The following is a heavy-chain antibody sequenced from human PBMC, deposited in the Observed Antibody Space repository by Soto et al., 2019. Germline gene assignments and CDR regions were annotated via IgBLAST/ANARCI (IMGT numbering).Heavy chain of an antibody. V-gene: IGHV5-51*01. CDR3: ARQHPLDSRVWYT. Sequence: GESLKISCKVSGDSFTGFWIGWVRQMPGKGLVWLGSIYPRDSDTRYSPSFQGQVTISADKSLSPAYLQWNSLQASDTAIYYCARQHPLDSRVWYTWGQGTLVTVSS. J-gene: IGHJ4*02. D-gene: IGHD6-19*01. CDR1: GDSFTGFW. CDR2: IYPRDSDT.